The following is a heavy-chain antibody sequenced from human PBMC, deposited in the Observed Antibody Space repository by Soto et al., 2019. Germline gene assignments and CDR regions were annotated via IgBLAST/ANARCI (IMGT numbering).Heavy chain of an antibody. J-gene: IGHJ6*02. CDR1: GYSFTSYW. Sequence: GESLKISCKGSGYSFTSYWIGWVRQMPGKGLEWMGIIYPGDSDTRYSPSFQGQVTISADKSISTAYLQWSSLKAPDTAMYYCARRRPYSYGYYYGMDVWGQGTTVTVSS. CDR2: IYPGDSDT. V-gene: IGHV5-51*01. D-gene: IGHD5-18*01. CDR3: ARRRPYSYGYYYGMDV.